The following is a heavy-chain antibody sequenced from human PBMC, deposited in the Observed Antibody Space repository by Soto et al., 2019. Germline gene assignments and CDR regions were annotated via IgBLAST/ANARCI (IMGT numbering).Heavy chain of an antibody. CDR1: GFTFSDYY. CDR3: ARVRGRYCSSSSCDYYYMDV. J-gene: IGHJ6*03. Sequence: GGSLRLSCAASGFTFSDYYMTWIRQAPGRGLDWVSYISSSGNTMYYAESLKGRFTVSRDNAKNSLYLQMNSLRAEDTAVYFCARVRGRYCSSSSCDYYYMDVWGKGTAVTVSS. D-gene: IGHD2-2*01. V-gene: IGHV3-11*01. CDR2: ISSSGNTM.